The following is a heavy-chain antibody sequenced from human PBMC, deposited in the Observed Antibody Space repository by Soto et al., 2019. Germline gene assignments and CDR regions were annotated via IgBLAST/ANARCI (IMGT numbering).Heavy chain of an antibody. Sequence: PGGSLRLSCAASGFTFSSYAMHWVRQAPGKGLEWVAVISYDGSNKYYADSVKGRFTISRDNSKNTLYLQMNSLRAEDTAVYYCARGIEARNYYYGMDVWGQGTRVTVSS. V-gene: IGHV3-30-3*01. D-gene: IGHD6-6*01. CDR2: ISYDGSNK. J-gene: IGHJ6*02. CDR3: ARGIEARNYYYGMDV. CDR1: GFTFSSYA.